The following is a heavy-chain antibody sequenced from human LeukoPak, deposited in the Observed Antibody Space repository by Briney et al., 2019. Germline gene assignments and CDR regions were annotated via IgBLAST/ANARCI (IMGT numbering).Heavy chain of an antibody. D-gene: IGHD3-9*01. CDR2: IYYSGST. CDR3: ARVVYDILTGYPNWFDP. V-gene: IGHV4-59*01. J-gene: IGHJ5*02. Sequence: PSETLSLTCTVSGGSISSYYWSWIRQLPGKGLEWIGYIYYSGSTNYNPSLKSRVTISVDTSKNQSSLKLSSVTAADTAVYYCARVVYDILTGYPNWFDPWGQGTLVTVSS. CDR1: GGSISSYY.